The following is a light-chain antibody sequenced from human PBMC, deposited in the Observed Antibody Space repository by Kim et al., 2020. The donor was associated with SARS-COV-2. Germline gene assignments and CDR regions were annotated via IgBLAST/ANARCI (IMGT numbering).Light chain of an antibody. J-gene: IGKJ2*01. CDR1: QSVSFN. Sequence: SPGERVTLSCRASQSVSFNLAWYQQQPGQAPRLLIYGASIRATGIPARFTGSGSGTDFTLTISSLQSEDFAVYYCQVFNDWPPMYTFGPGTKLEI. CDR3: QVFNDWPPMYT. CDR2: GAS. V-gene: IGKV3-15*01.